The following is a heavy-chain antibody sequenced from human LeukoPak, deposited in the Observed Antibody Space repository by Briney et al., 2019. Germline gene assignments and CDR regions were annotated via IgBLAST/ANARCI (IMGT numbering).Heavy chain of an antibody. D-gene: IGHD1-26*01. CDR2: ISAYNGNR. V-gene: IGHV1-18*01. Sequence: ASVKVSCKASGYTFTSYGISWVRQAPGQGLEWMGWISAYNGNRNYAQKLQGRVTMTTDTSTSTAYMELRSLRSEDTAVYYCATTVGATNDAFDIWGQGTMVTVSS. CDR3: ATTVGATNDAFDI. CDR1: GYTFTSYG. J-gene: IGHJ3*02.